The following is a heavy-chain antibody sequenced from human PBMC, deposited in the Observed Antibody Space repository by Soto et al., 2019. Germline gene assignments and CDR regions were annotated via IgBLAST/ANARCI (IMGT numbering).Heavy chain of an antibody. V-gene: IGHV3-30-3*01. J-gene: IGHJ3*02. CDR3: AXECDYVWGSSRRTDAFDI. D-gene: IGHD3-16*02. CDR1: AFTFSGYA. Sequence: VRLVASGGGEVQPGRSLRLSCAASAFTFSGYAMHWVRQAPGKGLEWVAFISSDGSNKYYADSVKGRFTISRDNSKNTLYLQMNSLRAEDTAVYHXAXECDYVWGSSRRTDAFDIWGQGTMVTVSS. CDR2: ISSDGSNK.